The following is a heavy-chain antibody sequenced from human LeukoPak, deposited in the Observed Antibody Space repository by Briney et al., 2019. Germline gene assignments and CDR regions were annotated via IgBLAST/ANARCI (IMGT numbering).Heavy chain of an antibody. V-gene: IGHV3-53*01. CDR1: GFTVSSDY. J-gene: IGHJ3*01. Sequence: GGSLRLSCAASGFTVSSDYMSWVRQAPGKGLEWVSVIYTGGSTYYADSVKGRFTISRDNSKNTLCLQMNSLRAEDTAVYYCARYCSDISCYSSDVWGQGTTVTVSS. CDR3: ARYCSDISCYSSDV. CDR2: IYTGGST. D-gene: IGHD2-2*01.